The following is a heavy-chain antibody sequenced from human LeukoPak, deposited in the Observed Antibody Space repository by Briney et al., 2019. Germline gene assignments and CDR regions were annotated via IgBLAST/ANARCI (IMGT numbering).Heavy chain of an antibody. CDR2: INPSGGST. D-gene: IGHD6-19*01. CDR3: VREGSSGWTFDY. J-gene: IGHJ4*02. CDR1: GYTFTSYY. Sequence: ASVKVSCKASGYTFTSYYMHWVRQAPGQGLEWMGIINPSGGSTSYAQKFQGRVTMTRDTSTSTVYMELSSLRSEDTAVYYCVREGSSGWTFDYWGQGTLVTVSS. V-gene: IGHV1-46*01.